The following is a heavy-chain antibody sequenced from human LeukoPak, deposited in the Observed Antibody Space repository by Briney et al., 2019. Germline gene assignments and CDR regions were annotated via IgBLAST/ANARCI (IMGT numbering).Heavy chain of an antibody. CDR3: ARVVYGMDV. Sequence: PSETLSLTCTVSGGSISSYYWSWIRQPPGKGLEWIGYIYYSGSTNYNPSLKSRVTISVDTSKNKFSLKLSSVTAADTAVYYCARVVYGMDVWGQGTTVTVSS. V-gene: IGHV4-59*01. J-gene: IGHJ6*02. CDR1: GGSISSYY. CDR2: IYYSGST.